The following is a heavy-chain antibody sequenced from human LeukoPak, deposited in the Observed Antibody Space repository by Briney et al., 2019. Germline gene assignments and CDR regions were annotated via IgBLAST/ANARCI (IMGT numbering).Heavy chain of an antibody. V-gene: IGHV1-8*03. D-gene: IGHD6-13*01. CDR1: GYTFTSYD. CDR2: MNPNSGNT. J-gene: IGHJ6*03. Sequence: GASVKVSCKASGYTFTSYDINWVRQATGQGLEWMGWMNPNSGNTGYAQKFQGRVTSTRNTSISTAYMELSSLRSEDTAVYYCAREGIAAAGTLVRNYYYYYMDVWGKGTTVTVSS. CDR3: AREGIAAAGTLVRNYYYYYMDV.